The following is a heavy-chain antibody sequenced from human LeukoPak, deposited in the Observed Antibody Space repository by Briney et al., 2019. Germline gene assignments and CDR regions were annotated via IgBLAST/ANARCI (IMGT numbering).Heavy chain of an antibody. CDR1: GLSFSSFA. Sequence: GGSLRLSCAASGLSFSSFAMSWVRQGPARGLEWVSSIRGNGETSYADSVKGRFTLSSDSSRNTVYFQLNNLRVEDTAIYYCAKASWVSSTDAVRWGQGNLVTVSS. V-gene: IGHV3-23*01. D-gene: IGHD3-16*01. CDR2: IRGNGET. J-gene: IGHJ4*02. CDR3: AKASWVSSTDAVR.